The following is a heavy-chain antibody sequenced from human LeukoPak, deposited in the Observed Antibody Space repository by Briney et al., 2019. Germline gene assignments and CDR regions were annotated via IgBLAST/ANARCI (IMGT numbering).Heavy chain of an antibody. V-gene: IGHV4-34*01. Sequence: SETLSLTCAVYGGSFSGYYWSWIRQPPGKGLEWIGEINHSGSTNYNPSLKSRVTISVDTSKNQFSLKLSSVTAADTAVYYCARVNSPFSFDPWGQGTLVTVSS. J-gene: IGHJ5*02. D-gene: IGHD3-16*01. CDR2: INHSGST. CDR1: GGSFSGYY. CDR3: ARVNSPFSFDP.